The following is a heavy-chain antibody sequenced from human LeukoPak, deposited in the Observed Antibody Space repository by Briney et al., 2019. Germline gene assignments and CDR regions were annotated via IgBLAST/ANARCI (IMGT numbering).Heavy chain of an antibody. CDR2: IYYSGST. V-gene: IGHV4-59*11. Sequence: SETLSLTCTVSGGSISSHYWSWIRQPPGKGLEWIGYIYYSGSTNYNPSLKSRVTISVDTSKNQFSLKLSSVTAADTAVYYCARDASGSYSSYFDYWGQGTLVTVSS. CDR3: ARDASGSYSSYFDY. J-gene: IGHJ4*02. CDR1: GGSISSHY. D-gene: IGHD1-26*01.